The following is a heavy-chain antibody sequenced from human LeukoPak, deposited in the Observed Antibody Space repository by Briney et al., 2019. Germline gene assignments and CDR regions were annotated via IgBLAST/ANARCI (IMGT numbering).Heavy chain of an antibody. CDR2: INHSGST. Sequence: SETLSLTCAVYGGSFSGYYWSWIRQPPGKGLEWIGEINHSGSTNYNPSLKSRVTISVDTSKNQFSLKLSSVTAADTAVYYCARGNLEIVVEPAATGGWFDPWGQGTLVTVSS. CDR1: GGSFSGYY. J-gene: IGHJ5*02. D-gene: IGHD2-2*01. V-gene: IGHV4-34*01. CDR3: ARGNLEIVVEPAATGGWFDP.